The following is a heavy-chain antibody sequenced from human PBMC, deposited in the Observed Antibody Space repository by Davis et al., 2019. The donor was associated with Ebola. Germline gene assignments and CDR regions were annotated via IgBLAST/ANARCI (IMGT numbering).Heavy chain of an antibody. CDR3: ARAPNYDVLTGTSSYYFDY. D-gene: IGHD3-9*01. V-gene: IGHV1-18*04. CDR1: GYTFTSYG. CDR2: ISGFNTNT. Sequence: ASVKVSCKSSGYTFTSYGLVWVRQAPGLGLEWMGWISGFNTNTNFAQKFQGGVTVSKDTSTNTAYMDLRSLTSGDTAIYYCARAPNYDVLTGTSSYYFDYWGQGTLVTVSS. J-gene: IGHJ4*02.